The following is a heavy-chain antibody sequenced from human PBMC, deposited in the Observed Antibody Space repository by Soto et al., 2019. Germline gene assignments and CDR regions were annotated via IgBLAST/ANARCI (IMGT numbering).Heavy chain of an antibody. V-gene: IGHV3-15*01. J-gene: IGHJ6*02. Sequence: GGSLRLSCAASGFTFSNGWMSWVRQAPGKGLEWVGRIKSKTDGGTTDYAAPVKGRFTISRDDSKNTLYLQMNSLKTEDTAVYYCTTSGSYYDYYYYGMDVWGQGTTVTVSS. D-gene: IGHD1-26*01. CDR1: GFTFSNGW. CDR3: TTSGSYYDYYYYGMDV. CDR2: IKSKTDGGTT.